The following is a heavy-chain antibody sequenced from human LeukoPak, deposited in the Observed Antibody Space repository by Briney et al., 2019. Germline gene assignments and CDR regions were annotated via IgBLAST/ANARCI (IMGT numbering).Heavy chain of an antibody. J-gene: IGHJ4*02. Sequence: EASVKVSCKASGYTFTSYGISWVRQAPGQGLEWMGWISAYNGNTNYAQKLQGRGTMTTDTSTSTAYMELRRLRSEDTAVYYCARVPYYDFWSGYVYYFDYWGQGTLVTVSS. D-gene: IGHD3-3*01. V-gene: IGHV1-18*01. CDR1: GYTFTSYG. CDR3: ARVPYYDFWSGYVYYFDY. CDR2: ISAYNGNT.